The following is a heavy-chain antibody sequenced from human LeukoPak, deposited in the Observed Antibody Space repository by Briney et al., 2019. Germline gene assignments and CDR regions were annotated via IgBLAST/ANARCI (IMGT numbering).Heavy chain of an antibody. V-gene: IGHV3-33*01. CDR1: GFTFSSYG. CDR2: IWYDGSNK. D-gene: IGHD3-22*01. J-gene: IGHJ4*02. CDR3: ARDNSSGYFDY. Sequence: PGRSLRLSCAASGFTFSSYGMHWVRQAPGKGLEWVAVIWYDGSNKYYADSVKGRFTISRDNSKNTLYLQMSSLRAEDTAVYYCARDNSSGYFDYWGQGTLVTVSS.